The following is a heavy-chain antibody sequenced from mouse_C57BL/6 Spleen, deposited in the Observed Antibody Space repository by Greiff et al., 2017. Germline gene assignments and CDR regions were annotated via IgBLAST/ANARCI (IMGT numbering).Heavy chain of an antibody. D-gene: IGHD1-1*01. J-gene: IGHJ2*01. V-gene: IGHV14-4*01. CDR1: GFNIKDDY. Sequence: EVQLQQSGAELVRPGASVKLSCTASGFNIKDDYMHWVKQRPEQGLEWIGWIDPENGDTEYASKFQGKATITADTSSNTAYLQLSSLTSEDTAVYYCTTITTVSHWGQGTTLTVSS. CDR2: IDPENGDT. CDR3: TTITTVSH.